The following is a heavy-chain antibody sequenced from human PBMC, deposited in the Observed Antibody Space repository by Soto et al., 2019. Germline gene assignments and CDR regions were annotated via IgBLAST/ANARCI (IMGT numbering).Heavy chain of an antibody. CDR3: VRVGRVGGY. CDR1: GFTFSNYW. CDR2: IKEDGSEK. D-gene: IGHD3-16*01. J-gene: IGHJ4*02. Sequence: EVQLVESGGGLVQPGGSLRLSCAASGFTFSNYWKSWVRQAPGKGLEWVANIKEDGSEKYYVDSVKGRFTISRDNAKNSLYLQMNSLRAEDTVVYYCVRVGRVGGYWGQGTLVTVSS. V-gene: IGHV3-7*03.